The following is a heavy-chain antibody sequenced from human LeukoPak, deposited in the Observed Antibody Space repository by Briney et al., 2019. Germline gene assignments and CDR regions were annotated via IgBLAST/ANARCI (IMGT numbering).Heavy chain of an antibody. V-gene: IGHV3-74*03. Sequence: PGGCLRLSCAASGFSFSSYWMHWVRQAPGKGLVWVSRISRDGSTTMYADSVKGRFTISRDNAKNTLYLQMNSLRAEDTAVYFCVRDYYGSGDYWGQGTLVTVSS. CDR2: ISRDGSTT. CDR3: VRDYYGSGDY. D-gene: IGHD3-10*01. J-gene: IGHJ4*02. CDR1: GFSFSSYW.